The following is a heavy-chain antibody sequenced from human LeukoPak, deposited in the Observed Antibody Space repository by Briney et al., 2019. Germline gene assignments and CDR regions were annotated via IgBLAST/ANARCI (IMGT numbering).Heavy chain of an antibody. Sequence: GGSLRLSCAASGFTFDDYAMHWVRQAPGKGLEWVSLICGDGNSTYYAGSVKGRFTISRDNSKNSLYLQMNSLRTEDTAFYYCATNFGAYYYDTSGYYDFWGQGTLVTVSS. J-gene: IGHJ4*02. V-gene: IGHV3-43*02. CDR3: ATNFGAYYYDTSGYYDF. CDR1: GFTFDDYA. D-gene: IGHD3-22*01. CDR2: ICGDGNST.